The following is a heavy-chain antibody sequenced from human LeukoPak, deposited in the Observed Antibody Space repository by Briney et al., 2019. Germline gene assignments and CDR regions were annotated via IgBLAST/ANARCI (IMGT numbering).Heavy chain of an antibody. Sequence: GASVKISCKASGYTLTNNYMHWVRQAPGQGLEWLGIYNPSGDSRSYSQTFQGRLTMTRDTSTSTVYMELSSLRSEDTAVYYCAPLDPYYDSSGSWGQGTLVTVSS. CDR1: GYTLTNNY. V-gene: IGHV1-46*01. J-gene: IGHJ5*02. D-gene: IGHD3-22*01. CDR3: APLDPYYDSSGS. CDR2: YNPSGDSR.